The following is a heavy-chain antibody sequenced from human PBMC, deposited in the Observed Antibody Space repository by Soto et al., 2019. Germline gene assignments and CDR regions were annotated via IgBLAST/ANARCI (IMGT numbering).Heavy chain of an antibody. CDR3: GKGRSYFCYWGVDV. CDR1: ELSSSSWA. Sequence: GASELSSSSWAMRCVSKKTGKGLEWVSDIIDSGGSTYYADSVKGRFTISRDNSKSTLYLQMNSLRAEDTAVYYCGKGRSYFCYWGVDVWCQGPTVTVS. CDR2: IIDSGGST. J-gene: IGHJ6*02. D-gene: IGHD1-26*01. V-gene: IGHV3-23*01.